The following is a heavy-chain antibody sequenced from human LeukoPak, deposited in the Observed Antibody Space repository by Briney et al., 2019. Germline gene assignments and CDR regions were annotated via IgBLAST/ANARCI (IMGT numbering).Heavy chain of an antibody. CDR3: ALVTPRGYYYYYMDV. D-gene: IGHD3-9*01. CDR2: ISAYNGNT. V-gene: IGHV1-18*01. Sequence: GASVKVSCKASGYTFTSYGISWVRQAPGQGLEWMGWISAYNGNTNYAQKLQGRVTMTTDTSTSTAYMELRSLRSDDTAVYYCALVTPRGYYYYYMDVWGKGTTVTVSS. CDR1: GYTFTSYG. J-gene: IGHJ6*03.